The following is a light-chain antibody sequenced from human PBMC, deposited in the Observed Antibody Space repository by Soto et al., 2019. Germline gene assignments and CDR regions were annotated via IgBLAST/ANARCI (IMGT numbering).Light chain of an antibody. CDR3: SLYASSSTYV. CDR1: SSNIGSNT. J-gene: IGLJ1*01. Sequence: QSVLTQPPSTSGTPGQRVTVSCSESSSNIGSNTVNWYQQLPGTAPKLLIYSNNQRPSGVPDRFSGSKSGTSASLAISGLQSEDEADYYCSLYASSSTYVFGNGTKVTVL. CDR2: SNN. V-gene: IGLV1-44*01.